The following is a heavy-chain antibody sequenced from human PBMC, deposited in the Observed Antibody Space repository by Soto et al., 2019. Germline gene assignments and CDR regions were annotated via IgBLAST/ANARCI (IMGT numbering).Heavy chain of an antibody. CDR3: ARDGVLFSGPYRPSRFDY. J-gene: IGHJ4*02. V-gene: IGHV3-7*03. D-gene: IGHD3-16*02. CDR1: GFKFSDHW. CDR2: IKHDTSEA. Sequence: PGGSLRLSCAASGFKFSDHWMSWVRQAPGKGLEWVGNIKHDTSEAHYADSVKGRFTITRDNIKNFLFLQMNGLRSDDTASYYCARDGVLFSGPYRPSRFDYWGLGTLVTVSS.